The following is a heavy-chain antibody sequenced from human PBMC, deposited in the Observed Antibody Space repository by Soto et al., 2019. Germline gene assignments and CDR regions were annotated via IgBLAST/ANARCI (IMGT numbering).Heavy chain of an antibody. J-gene: IGHJ4*02. Sequence: QVQLQQWGAGLLKPSETLSLTCAVYGGSFSGYYWSWIRQPPGKGLEWIGEINHSGSTNYNPSLKSRVTISVDTSKNQFSLKLSSVTAADTAVYYCATVAGLYYFDYWGQVSLVTVSS. V-gene: IGHV4-34*01. CDR2: INHSGST. CDR3: ATVAGLYYFDY. CDR1: GGSFSGYY. D-gene: IGHD6-19*01.